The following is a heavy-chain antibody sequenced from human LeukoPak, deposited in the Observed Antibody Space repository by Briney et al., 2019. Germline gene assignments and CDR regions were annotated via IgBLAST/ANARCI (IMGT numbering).Heavy chain of an antibody. J-gene: IGHJ4*02. V-gene: IGHV3-23*01. Sequence: PGGSLRLSCAASGFSFSNYAMSWVRQVPGKGLEWVSAITGSGDDTYHADSVKGRFTISRDNSRNTLYLQMNSLRAEDTAVYYCARERSYGGPLDYWGQGTLVTVSS. CDR1: GFSFSNYA. D-gene: IGHD3-16*01. CDR3: ARERSYGGPLDY. CDR2: ITGSGDDT.